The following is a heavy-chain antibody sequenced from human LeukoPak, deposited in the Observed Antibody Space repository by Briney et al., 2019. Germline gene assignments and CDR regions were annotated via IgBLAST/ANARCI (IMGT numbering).Heavy chain of an antibody. V-gene: IGHV1-46*01. CDR2: INPGGDNT. Sequence: ASVKVSCKASGYTFTKSYIHWVRQAPGQRLEGMGLINPGGDNTDYAQNFQGRLTMTSDTSARTVYMELSSLRSDDTAVYYCARIRDGYNDAYDIWGQGTLVTVTS. J-gene: IGHJ3*02. CDR3: ARIRDGYNDAYDI. CDR1: GYTFTKSY. D-gene: IGHD5-24*01.